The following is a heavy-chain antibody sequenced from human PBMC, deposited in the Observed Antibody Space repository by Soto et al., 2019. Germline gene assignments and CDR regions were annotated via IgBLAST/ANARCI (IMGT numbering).Heavy chain of an antibody. CDR3: ARSSTRANYFDY. J-gene: IGHJ4*02. CDR1: GGSISSGGYY. CDR2: IYYSGST. Sequence: QVQLQESGPGLVKPSQTLSLTCTVSGGSISSGGYYWSWIRQHPGKGREWIGYIYYSGSTYYNPSPTGRVTISVDTSKNQFSLKLNSVTAADTAVYYCARSSTRANYFDYWGPGTLVTVSS. V-gene: IGHV4-31*03. D-gene: IGHD2-2*01.